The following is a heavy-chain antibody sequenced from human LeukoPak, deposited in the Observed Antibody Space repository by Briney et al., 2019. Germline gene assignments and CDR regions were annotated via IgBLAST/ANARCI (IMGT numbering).Heavy chain of an antibody. D-gene: IGHD2-21*01. CDR2: ISAYNGNT. V-gene: IGHV1-18*01. CDR1: GGTFSSYA. CDR3: ARAYCGGDCFSSLDI. J-gene: IGHJ3*02. Sequence: ASVKVSCKASGGTFSSYAISWVRQAPGQGLEWMGWISAYNGNTNYAQKLQGRVTMTTDTSTSTAYMELRSLRSDDTAVYYCARAYCGGDCFSSLDIWGQGTMVTVSS.